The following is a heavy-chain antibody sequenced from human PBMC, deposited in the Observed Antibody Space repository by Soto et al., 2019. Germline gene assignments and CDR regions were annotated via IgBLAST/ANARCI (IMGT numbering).Heavy chain of an antibody. J-gene: IGHJ4*02. CDR2: VYYRGRS. CDR3: VSQRTSVLTQAYNFDS. V-gene: IGHV4-39*01. CDR1: GGSVTSGEYY. Sequence: TSDTLSLTCTVSGGSVTSGEYYWSWIRQSPGKGLEWIGSVYYRGRSYSKSSVKSRVTISVDTSKNQFSLNLNSVTASDTAVYYCVSQRTSVLTQAYNFDSWGPGTLVTVSS. D-gene: IGHD2-8*01.